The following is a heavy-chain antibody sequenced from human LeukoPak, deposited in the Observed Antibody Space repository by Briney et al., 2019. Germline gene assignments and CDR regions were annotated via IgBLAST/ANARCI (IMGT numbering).Heavy chain of an antibody. D-gene: IGHD6-13*01. CDR3: AKKKLAAGTWGDWFDP. CDR2: MNPNSGNT. CDR1: GYTFTSYD. V-gene: IGHV1-8*01. Sequence: ASVKVSCKASGYTFTSYDINWVRQATGQGLEWMGWMNPNSGNTGYAQKFQGRVTMTRNTSISTAYMELSSLRSEDTAVYYCAKKKLAAGTWGDWFDPWGQGTLVTVSS. J-gene: IGHJ5*02.